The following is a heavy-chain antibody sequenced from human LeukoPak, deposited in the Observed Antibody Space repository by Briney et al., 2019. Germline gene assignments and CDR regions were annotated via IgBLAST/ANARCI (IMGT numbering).Heavy chain of an antibody. Sequence: ASETLSLTCTVSGGSISSSSYYWGWIRQPPGKGLEWIGSIYYSGSTYYNPSLKSRVTISVDTSKNQFSLKLSSVTAADTAVYYCAREYSTLNYYDSSGYPDGFDPWGQGTLVTVSS. V-gene: IGHV4-39*07. J-gene: IGHJ5*02. D-gene: IGHD3-22*01. CDR3: AREYSTLNYYDSSGYPDGFDP. CDR2: IYYSGST. CDR1: GGSISSSSYY.